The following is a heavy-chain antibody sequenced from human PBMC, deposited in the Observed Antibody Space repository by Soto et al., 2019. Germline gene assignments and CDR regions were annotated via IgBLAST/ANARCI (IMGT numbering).Heavy chain of an antibody. CDR3: ASSQKGYNWNYFDH. J-gene: IGHJ4*02. V-gene: IGHV4-39*01. CDR2: VFYTGFT. CDR1: GGSISGSYYY. Sequence: SETLSLTCAVSGGSISGSYYYWGWLRQSPGRGPEWIGSVFYTGFTPYNPSLESRVSVSVDTSKNQFSLKVSAVTAADTAVYYCASSQKGYNWNYFDHWGQGALVTVSS. D-gene: IGHD1-20*01.